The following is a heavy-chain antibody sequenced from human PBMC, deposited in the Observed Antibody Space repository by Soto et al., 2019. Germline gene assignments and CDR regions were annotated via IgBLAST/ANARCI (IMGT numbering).Heavy chain of an antibody. CDR2: INHSGST. D-gene: IGHD3-22*01. CDR1: GGSVRGYY. J-gene: IGHJ5*02. Sequence: SETLSLTCAVYGGSVRGYYWGGIRQPPGKGLEWIGEINHSGSTNYNPSLKSRVTISVDTSKNQFSLKLSSVTAADPAVYYCAAESSGYFWFDPWGQGTLVTVSS. CDR3: AAESSGYFWFDP. V-gene: IGHV4-34*01.